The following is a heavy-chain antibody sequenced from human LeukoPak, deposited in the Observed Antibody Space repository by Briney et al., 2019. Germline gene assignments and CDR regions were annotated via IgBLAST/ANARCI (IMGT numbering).Heavy chain of an antibody. CDR3: ARLKSQDLGDLWYFDV. J-gene: IGHJ2*01. CDR2: IKQDGSEK. CDR1: GFIFRSSW. V-gene: IGHV3-7*01. D-gene: IGHD4-17*01. Sequence: GGSLRLSCAASGFIFRSSWMTWVRQAPGKGLEWVATIKQDGSEKASVDSVKGRFTISRDNAKNSLYLQMNSLRREDTAFYYCARLKSQDLGDLWYFDVWGRGTLVTVSS.